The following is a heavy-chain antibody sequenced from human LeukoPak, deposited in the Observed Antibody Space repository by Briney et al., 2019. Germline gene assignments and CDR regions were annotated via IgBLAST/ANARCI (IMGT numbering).Heavy chain of an antibody. Sequence: PGGSLRLSCVASGFTFSDYYMRWMRQAPGKGVEWVSYISSSGSTIYYADSVKGRFTISRYNAKNSLYLQMNSLRAEDTAVYYCARDYYYDSSGYQGYWGQGTLVTVSS. V-gene: IGHV3-11*01. J-gene: IGHJ4*02. D-gene: IGHD3-22*01. CDR2: ISSSGSTI. CDR1: GFTFSDYY. CDR3: ARDYYYDSSGYQGY.